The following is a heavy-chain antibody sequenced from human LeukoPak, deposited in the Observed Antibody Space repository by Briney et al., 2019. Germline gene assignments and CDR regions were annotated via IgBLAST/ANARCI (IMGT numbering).Heavy chain of an antibody. J-gene: IGHJ6*03. V-gene: IGHV3-7*01. Sequence: GGSLRLSCAASGFTFSSYWMSWVRQAPGKGLEWVANIKQDGSEKYYADSVKGRFTISRDNAKNSLYLQMNSLRAEDTAVYYCAIVENLRYFDWLRTIYYYYYYMDVWGKGTTVTVSS. CDR2: IKQDGSEK. CDR1: GFTFSSYW. D-gene: IGHD3-9*01. CDR3: AIVENLRYFDWLRTIYYYYYYMDV.